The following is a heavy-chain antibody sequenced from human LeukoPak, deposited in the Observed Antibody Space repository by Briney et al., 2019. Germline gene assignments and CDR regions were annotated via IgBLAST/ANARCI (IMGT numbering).Heavy chain of an antibody. CDR1: GYTFSSYA. D-gene: IGHD2-2*01. CDR2: ISASGLTT. CDR3: TKEPREYCSRTSCPNWIDA. V-gene: IGHV3-23*01. J-gene: IGHJ5*02. Sequence: PGGSLRLSCAASGYTFSSYAMSWVRQAPGKGLEWVSAISASGLTTYYADSVKGRFSISRDNSKKTLYLQMSSLRADDTAVYYCTKEPREYCSRTSCPNWIDAWGQGTLVTVSS.